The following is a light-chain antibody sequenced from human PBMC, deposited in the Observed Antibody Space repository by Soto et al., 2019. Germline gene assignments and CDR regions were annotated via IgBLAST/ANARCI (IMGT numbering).Light chain of an antibody. V-gene: IGLV2-8*01. CDR3: SSYTSSSTLV. CDR2: EVD. Sequence: QSALTQPPSASGSPGQSVTISCTGTSSDVGGYNYVSWYQHHPGKAPKLIIYEVDERPSGVPDRFSGSKSGNTASLTVSGLQAEDEADYYCSSYTSSSTLVFGGGTKVTVL. CDR1: SSDVGGYNY. J-gene: IGLJ3*02.